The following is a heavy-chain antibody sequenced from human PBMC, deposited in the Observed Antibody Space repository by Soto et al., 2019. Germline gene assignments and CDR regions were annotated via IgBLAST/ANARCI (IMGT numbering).Heavy chain of an antibody. CDR2: IYTRGTT. V-gene: IGHV3-53*01. CDR3: AKLWGYYFEY. Sequence: XGSLILSFSASGVSVNNNYMTWVRQAPGMRPDWVAVIYTRGTTHYADFATGRFTFSRDNSKNTLYLQMDSLRPEDTAVYYCAKLWGYYFEYWGPGTLVTVSS. J-gene: IGHJ4*02. D-gene: IGHD2-21*01. CDR1: GVSVNNNY.